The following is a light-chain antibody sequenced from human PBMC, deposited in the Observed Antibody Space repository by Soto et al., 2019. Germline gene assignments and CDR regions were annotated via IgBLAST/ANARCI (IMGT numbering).Light chain of an antibody. CDR3: QQYGSSSWT. CDR1: QSVSSSY. V-gene: IGKV3-20*01. CDR2: GTS. J-gene: IGKJ1*01. Sequence: EIVLTQSPGTLSLSPGERATLSSRASQSVSSSYLAWNQQKPGQAPRLLIYGTSNRATAIQNKFSDSESGTDFTLTISRLEPEDFAVYYCQQYGSSSWTFGQGTKVDIK.